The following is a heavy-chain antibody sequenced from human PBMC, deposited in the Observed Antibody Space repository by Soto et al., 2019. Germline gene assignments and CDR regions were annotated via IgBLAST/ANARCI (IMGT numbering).Heavy chain of an antibody. CDR3: AITVSSDILNGYHHRDYDYDGIAV. Sequence: QVQLVQSGAEVKKPGSSVKVSCKASGGTFSSYAISWVRQAPGQGLEWMGGIIPIFGTANYAQKFQGRVTITEDESSRTAYMELGSLRSEEAAVYYCAITVSSDILNGYHHRDYDYDGIAVWGQRTTVTVSS. D-gene: IGHD3-9*01. CDR2: IIPIFGTA. V-gene: IGHV1-69*01. CDR1: GGTFSSYA. J-gene: IGHJ6*02.